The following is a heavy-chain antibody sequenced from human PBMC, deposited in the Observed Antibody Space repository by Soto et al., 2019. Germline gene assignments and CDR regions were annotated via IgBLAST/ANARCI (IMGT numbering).Heavy chain of an antibody. J-gene: IGHJ4*02. CDR3: ARERDSYSDTRQEFGY. Sequence: GSLRLSCAASGFTFSSYDMHWVRQAPGKGLEWVSAIATSGATFYADSVKGRFTISRENGKNSLFLQMNSLRAEDTAVYFCARERDSYSDTRQEFGYWGQGTLVNVSS. CDR2: IATSGAT. D-gene: IGHD6-13*01. CDR1: GFTFSSYD. V-gene: IGHV3-13*01.